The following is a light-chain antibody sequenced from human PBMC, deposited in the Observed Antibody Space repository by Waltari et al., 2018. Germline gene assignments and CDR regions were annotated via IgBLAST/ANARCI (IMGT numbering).Light chain of an antibody. CDR2: AAS. J-gene: IGKJ4*02. CDR1: QSISSY. Sequence: DIQMTQSPSSLSASVGDRVTITCRASQSISSYLNWYQQKPGKAPRLLIYAASSLQSGVPSRFSGSGSGTDFTLTISSLQVEDFATYYCQQSHSSFLTFGGGTRVEIK. V-gene: IGKV1-39*01. CDR3: QQSHSSFLT.